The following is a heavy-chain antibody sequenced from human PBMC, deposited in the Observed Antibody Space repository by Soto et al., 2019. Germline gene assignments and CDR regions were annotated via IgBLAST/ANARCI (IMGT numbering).Heavy chain of an antibody. CDR2: INHSGST. CDR3: GRRAIVVVVAEYYFDY. J-gene: IGHJ4*02. V-gene: IGHV4-34*01. D-gene: IGHD2-15*01. CDR1: GGSFSGYY. Sequence: SETLSLTCAVYGGSFSGYYWSWIRQPPGKGLEWIGEINHSGSTNYNPSLKSRVTISVDTSKNQFSLKLSSVTAADTAVYYCGRRAIVVVVAEYYFDYWGQGTLVTVSS.